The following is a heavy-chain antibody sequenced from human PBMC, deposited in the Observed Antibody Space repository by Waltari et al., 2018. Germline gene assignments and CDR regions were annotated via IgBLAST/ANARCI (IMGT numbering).Heavy chain of an antibody. J-gene: IGHJ6*02. D-gene: IGHD3-3*01. Sequence: QVQLVQSGSEVKKPGASVKVSCKSSGYTVTGHYVHWVRQAPGQGLEWMGWINPNSGVTNNAQKFQGRVTMTRDTSISTAYMELSRLTSDDTGMYFCATEEFFTIFGVRKGMDVWGQGTTVTVSS. CDR2: INPNSGVT. CDR1: GYTVTGHY. CDR3: ATEEFFTIFGVRKGMDV. V-gene: IGHV1-2*02.